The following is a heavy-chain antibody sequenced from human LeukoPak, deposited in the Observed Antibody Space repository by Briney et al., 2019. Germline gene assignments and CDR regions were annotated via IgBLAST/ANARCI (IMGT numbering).Heavy chain of an antibody. D-gene: IGHD5-12*01. CDR3: ARDLRRGLYSGYDPAGY. V-gene: IGHV3-30*03. CDR1: GFTFSNYG. J-gene: IGHJ4*02. CDR2: ISYEGSTS. Sequence: PGTSLRLSCAASGFTFSNYGMQWVRQAPGKGLEWVAVISYEGSTSYYADSVKGRFTISRDNSKNTLYLQVNGLRADDTAVYYCARDLRRGLYSGYDPAGYWGQGTLVTVSS.